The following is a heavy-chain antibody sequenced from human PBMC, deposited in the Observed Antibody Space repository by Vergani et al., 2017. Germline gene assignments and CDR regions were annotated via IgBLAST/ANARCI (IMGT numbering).Heavy chain of an antibody. D-gene: IGHD3-10*01. V-gene: IGHV1-69*04. CDR2: IIPILGIA. CDR3: ASRYYYGSGSYYPFDY. Sequence: QVQLVQSVAEVKKPGSSVKVSCKASGGTFSSYAISWVRQAPGQGLEWMGRIIPILGIANYAQKFQGRVTITADKSTSTAYMELSSLRSEDTAVYYCASRYYYGSGSYYPFDYWGQGTLVTVSS. CDR1: GGTFSSYA. J-gene: IGHJ4*02.